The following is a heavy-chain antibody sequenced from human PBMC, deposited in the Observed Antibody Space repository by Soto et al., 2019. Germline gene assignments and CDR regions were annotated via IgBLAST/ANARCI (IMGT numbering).Heavy chain of an antibody. V-gene: IGHV1-69*01. CDR2: IIPVFQTA. D-gene: IGHD3-22*01. J-gene: IGHJ4*02. CDR1: GGLFSSYP. CDR3: AMGGSGYTWFNEF. Sequence: QAQLVQSGAEVRKPGSSVKVYCEASGGLFSSYPISWVRQVPGQGLEWMGGIIPVFQTAYYTQRFQGRVTITADESTNTAYMELSSLRSEDTAIYYCAMGGSGYTWFNEFWGQGTLVTVSS.